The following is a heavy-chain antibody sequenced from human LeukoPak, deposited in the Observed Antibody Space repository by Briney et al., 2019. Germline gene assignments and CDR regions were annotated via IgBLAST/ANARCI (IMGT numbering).Heavy chain of an antibody. J-gene: IGHJ4*02. Sequence: SEALSLTCSVSGGSISSSSYYWGWIRQPPGKGLEWIGHIFYSGSTYYNPSLKSRVTIPVDTTQNQFSLKLSSVTAADTAVYYCASRLGATTIFVVVLIGGFDYWGQGTLVTVSS. CDR3: ASRLGATTIFVVVLIGGFDY. CDR2: IFYSGST. V-gene: IGHV4-39*01. CDR1: GGSISSSSYY. D-gene: IGHD3-3*01.